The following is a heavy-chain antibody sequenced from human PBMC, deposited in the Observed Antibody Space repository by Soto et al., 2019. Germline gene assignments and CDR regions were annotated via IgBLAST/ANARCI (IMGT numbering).Heavy chain of an antibody. Sequence: EVQLVESGGGLVKPGGSLRLSCAASGFTFSSYSMNWVRQAPGKGLEWVSSISSSGSYTYYADSVKGLFTSSRDNAKKSLYLQRNSLRAEDTAVYYCARIIGYGYHYYGMDVWGQGTTVTVSS. J-gene: IGHJ6*02. V-gene: IGHV3-21*01. D-gene: IGHD5-18*01. CDR1: GFTFSSYS. CDR3: ARIIGYGYHYYGMDV. CDR2: ISSSGSYT.